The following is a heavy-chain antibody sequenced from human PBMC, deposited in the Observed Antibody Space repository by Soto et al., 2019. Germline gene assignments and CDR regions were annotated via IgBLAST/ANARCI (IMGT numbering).Heavy chain of an antibody. Sequence: QVQLVQSGAEVKKPGSSVKVSCKASGGTFSSYAISWVRQAPGQGLEWMGGIIPIFGTANYAQKFQGRVTITAGESTSTAYMELSSLRSEDTAVYYCARDQTTVVPYYYYGMDVWGQGTTVTVSS. V-gene: IGHV1-69*01. CDR2: IIPIFGTA. D-gene: IGHD4-17*01. CDR3: ARDQTTVVPYYYYGMDV. J-gene: IGHJ6*02. CDR1: GGTFSSYA.